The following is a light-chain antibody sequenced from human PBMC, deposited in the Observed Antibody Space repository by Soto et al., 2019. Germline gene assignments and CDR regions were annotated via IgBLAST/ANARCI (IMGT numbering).Light chain of an antibody. CDR3: QQYKSYSPIT. J-gene: IGKJ5*01. CDR2: DAS. V-gene: IGKV1-5*01. Sequence: DIQMTQSPSTLPASVGDRVTITCRASQSISSWLAWYQQKPGKAPNLLIYDASSLESGVPARFSGSVSGTEFTLTISSLQPDDFATYYCQQYKSYSPITFGQGTRLEIK. CDR1: QSISSW.